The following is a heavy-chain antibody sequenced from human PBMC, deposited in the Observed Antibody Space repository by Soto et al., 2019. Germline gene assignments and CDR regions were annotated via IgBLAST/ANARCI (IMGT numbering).Heavy chain of an antibody. Sequence: SGPTLVNPTQTLTLTCTFSGFSLSTSGVGVGWIRQPPGKALEWLAVIYWNDDKRYSPSLKSRLTITKGTSDNQVVLTMTNVEPVDTASYYCAHFNGYEEFEYWGQGTLVTVSS. V-gene: IGHV2-5*01. D-gene: IGHD5-18*01. CDR1: GFSLSTSGVG. J-gene: IGHJ4*02. CDR3: AHFNGYEEFEY. CDR2: IYWNDDK.